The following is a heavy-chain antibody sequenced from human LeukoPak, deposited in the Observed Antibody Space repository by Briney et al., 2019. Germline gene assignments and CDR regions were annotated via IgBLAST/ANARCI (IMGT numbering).Heavy chain of an antibody. CDR1: AYTFTIYG. Sequence: GASVTVSFTSSAYTFTIYGISWVRRAHGQGLEWMGWISAYNGNTNYAQKLQGRVTMTTDTSTSTAYMELRSLRSDDTAVYYCARGSGWYGENYYYYYMDVWGKGTTVTVSS. J-gene: IGHJ6*03. CDR2: ISAYNGNT. D-gene: IGHD6-19*01. CDR3: ARGSGWYGENYYYYYMDV. V-gene: IGHV1-18*01.